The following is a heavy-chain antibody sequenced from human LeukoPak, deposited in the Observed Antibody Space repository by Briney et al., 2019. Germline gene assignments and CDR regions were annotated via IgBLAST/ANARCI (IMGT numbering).Heavy chain of an antibody. CDR3: ARLKEDCSSTSGSSYYYYYYMDV. J-gene: IGHJ6*03. D-gene: IGHD2-2*01. CDR1: GYNFTSYW. Sequence: GESLQIPCKGSGYNFTSYWIGWVRHMPGEGLEWMGIIYPGDSDTRYSPSFQGQLTISADKSISTAYLQWSSLEASDTAMYYCARLKEDCSSTSGSSYYYYYYMDVWGKGTTVTVSS. V-gene: IGHV5-51*01. CDR2: IYPGDSDT.